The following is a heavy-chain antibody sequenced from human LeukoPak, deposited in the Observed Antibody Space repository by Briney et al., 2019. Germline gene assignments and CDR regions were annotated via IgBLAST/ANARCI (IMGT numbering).Heavy chain of an antibody. CDR3: ARDGSTSWSPLDY. Sequence: ASVKVSCKASGYSFTNYYIHWVRQAPGQGLEWMGIMNPSGGSTNYAQNFQGRVTMIRDTSTSTDYMELSGLTSEDTAVYYCARDGSTSWSPLDYWGQGTLVSVSS. J-gene: IGHJ4*02. V-gene: IGHV1-46*01. D-gene: IGHD1-1*01. CDR2: MNPSGGST. CDR1: GYSFTNYY.